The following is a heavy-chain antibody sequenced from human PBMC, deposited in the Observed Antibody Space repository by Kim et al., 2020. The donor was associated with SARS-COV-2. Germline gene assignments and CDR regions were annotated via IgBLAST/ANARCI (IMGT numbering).Heavy chain of an antibody. CDR1: GGSISSSSYY. CDR2: IYYSGST. V-gene: IGHV4-39*01. J-gene: IGHJ5*02. CDR3: ASLRGPYYYDSIPNHWFDP. Sequence: SETLSLTCTVSGGSISSSSYYWGWIRQPPGKGLEWIGSIYYSGSTYYNPSLKSRVTISVDTSKNQFSLKLSSVTAADTAVYYCASLRGPYYYDSIPNHWFDPWGQGTLVTVSS. D-gene: IGHD3-22*01.